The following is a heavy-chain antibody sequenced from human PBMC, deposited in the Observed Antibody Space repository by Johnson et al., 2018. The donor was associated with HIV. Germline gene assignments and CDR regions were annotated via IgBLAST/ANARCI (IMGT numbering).Heavy chain of an antibody. CDR1: GFTVSSNY. Sequence: EVQLVESGGGLVQPGGSLRLSCAASGFTVSSNYMSWVRQAPGKGLESVSVVYSGGTTHYADSVKGRSTISRDNSKNTLYLQMNSLRAEDTAVYYCAKDKSGRYYDSSGYSLDDAFDIWGQGTMGTVSS. J-gene: IGHJ3*02. CDR2: VYSGGTT. V-gene: IGHV3-66*02. D-gene: IGHD3-22*01. CDR3: AKDKSGRYYDSSGYSLDDAFDI.